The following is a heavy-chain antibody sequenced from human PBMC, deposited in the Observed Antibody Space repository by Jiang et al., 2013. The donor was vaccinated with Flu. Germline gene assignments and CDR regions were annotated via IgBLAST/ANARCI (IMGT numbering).Heavy chain of an antibody. CDR1: GGSFISENSY. CDR2: IYYSGTT. J-gene: IGHJ1*01. CDR3: ASQHWDHGVGSYYMSH. Sequence: GLVKPSETLSLSCTVSGGSFISENSYWGWIRQPPGKGLEWIGSIYYSGTTYYNPSLKSRVTISVDTSKKQFSLKMSSVTAADTAVYYCASQHWDHGVGSYYMSHWGQG. V-gene: IGHV4-39*07. D-gene: IGHD3-10*01.